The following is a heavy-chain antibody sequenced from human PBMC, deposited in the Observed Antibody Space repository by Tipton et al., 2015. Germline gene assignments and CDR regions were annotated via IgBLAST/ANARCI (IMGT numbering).Heavy chain of an antibody. Sequence: GLVKPSETLSLTCAVYGGSFSGYYWSWIRQPPGKGLEWIGEINHSGSTNYNPSLKSRVTISVDTSKNRFSLMLSSVTAADTAVYYCARAEYAWGSSVYCGQGILVTVSS. CDR2: INHSGST. D-gene: IGHD2-8*01. J-gene: IGHJ4*02. V-gene: IGHV4-34*01. CDR1: GGSFSGYY. CDR3: ARAEYAWGSSVY.